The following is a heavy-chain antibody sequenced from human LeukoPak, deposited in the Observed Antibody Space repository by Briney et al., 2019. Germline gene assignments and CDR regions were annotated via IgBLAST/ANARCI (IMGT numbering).Heavy chain of an antibody. J-gene: IGHJ4*02. V-gene: IGHV4-30-2*01. Sequence: SETLSLTCTVSGGSISSGGYYWSWIRQPPGKGLEWIGYIYHSGSTYYNPSLKSRVTISVDTSKNQFSLQLNSVTPEDTAVYYCARGWLRSYFDYWGQGTLVTVSS. CDR1: GGSISSGGYY. D-gene: IGHD5-12*01. CDR3: ARGWLRSYFDY. CDR2: IYHSGST.